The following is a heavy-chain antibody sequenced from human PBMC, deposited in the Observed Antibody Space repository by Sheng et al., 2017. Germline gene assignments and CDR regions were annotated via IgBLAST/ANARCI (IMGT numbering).Heavy chain of an antibody. J-gene: IGHJ3*02. V-gene: IGHV4-34*01. CDR3: ARRRRIVVVIAIGAFDI. D-gene: IGHD2-21*01. Sequence: QVQLQQWGAGLLKPSETLSLTCAVYGGSFSGYYWSWIRQPPGKGLEWIGEINHSGSTNYNPSLKSRVTISVDTSKNQFSLKLSSVTAADTAVYYCARRRRIVVVIAIGAFDIWGPRGNGSPVSS. CDR2: INHSGST. CDR1: GGSFSGYY.